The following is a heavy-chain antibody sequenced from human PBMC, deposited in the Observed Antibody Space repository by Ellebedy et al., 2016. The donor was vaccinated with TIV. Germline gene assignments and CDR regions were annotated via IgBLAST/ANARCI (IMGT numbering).Heavy chain of an antibody. CDR2: ISADSGDI. CDR1: GYTFTSYG. Sequence: AASVKVSCKTSGYTFTSYGISWVRQAPGQGLEWMGWISADSGDINYAQKFRGRIIVTANTSTSTGYLELRSLRFDDTAVYYCARDWGPGVYYGMDVWGQGTTLTVSS. J-gene: IGHJ6*02. V-gene: IGHV1-18*01. CDR3: ARDWGPGVYYGMDV. D-gene: IGHD3-16*01.